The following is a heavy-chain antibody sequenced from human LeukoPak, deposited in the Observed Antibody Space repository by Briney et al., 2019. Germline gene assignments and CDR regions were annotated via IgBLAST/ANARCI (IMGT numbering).Heavy chain of an antibody. CDR3: ASEGVAATDSIDY. J-gene: IGHJ4*02. D-gene: IGHD2-15*01. CDR2: IWDDGSIT. CDR1: VVTFRGYG. V-gene: IGHV3-33*01. Sequence: GGSLRLSCAASVVTFRGYGMHCVRPAPGKGLEWVALIWDDGSITYYAESAKGRFTISRDKSKNTRYLQINTLRAEDTALYYCASEGVAATDSIDYWGRGNLVTVSS.